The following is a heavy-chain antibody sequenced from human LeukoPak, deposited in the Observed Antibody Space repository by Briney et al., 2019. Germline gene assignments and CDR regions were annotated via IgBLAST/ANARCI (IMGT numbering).Heavy chain of an antibody. J-gene: IGHJ4*02. CDR2: ISSSGSSI. D-gene: IGHD2-15*01. V-gene: IGHV3-48*01. CDR3: ASERGYCSGGNCFDY. Sequence: PGGSLRLSCAASGFTFSSYNMNWVRQAPGKGLDWVSFISSSGSSITYADSVKGRFTISRDNVKNSLYLQMNSLRAEDTAAYYCASERGYCSGGNCFDYWGQGTLVTVSS. CDR1: GFTFSSYN.